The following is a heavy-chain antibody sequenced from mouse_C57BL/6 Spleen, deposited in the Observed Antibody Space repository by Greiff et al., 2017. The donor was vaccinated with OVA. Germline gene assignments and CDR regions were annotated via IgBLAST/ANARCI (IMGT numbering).Heavy chain of an antibody. CDR3: ARTPPYYYGSSYWFAY. V-gene: IGHV1-22*01. Sequence: EVQLQQSGPELVKPGASVKMSCKASGYTFTDYNMHWVKQSHGKSLEWIGYINPNNGGTSYNQKFKGKATLTVNKSSSTAYMELRSLTSEDSAVYYCARTPPYYYGSSYWFAYWGQGTLVTVSA. D-gene: IGHD1-1*01. CDR2: INPNNGGT. J-gene: IGHJ3*01. CDR1: GYTFTDYN.